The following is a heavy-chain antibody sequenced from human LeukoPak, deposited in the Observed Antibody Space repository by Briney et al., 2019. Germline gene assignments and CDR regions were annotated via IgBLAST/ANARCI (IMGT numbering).Heavy chain of an antibody. CDR1: RGTFSSDA. CDR2: IIHIVDIA. V-gene: IGHV1-69*04. D-gene: IGHD5-24*01. CDR3: ARDGEMATIYFDY. Sequence: SVKVSSKPSRGTFSSDALSWAPHPPQEGLERMGTIIHIVDIANYAQKFQGRATITADKSTCTAYIDLSSMRSEDTAVYYCARDGEMATIYFDYWGQGTLVTVSS. J-gene: IGHJ4*02.